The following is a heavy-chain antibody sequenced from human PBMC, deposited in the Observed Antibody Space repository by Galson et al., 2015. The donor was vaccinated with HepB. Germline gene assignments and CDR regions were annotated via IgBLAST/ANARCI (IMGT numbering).Heavy chain of an antibody. J-gene: IGHJ1*01. Sequence: SLRLSCAASGFTFTNFGMHWVRPAPGKGLEWVAFIPSAGSNQYYGRSVAGRFSISRDNSNNTLYLQMNSLRPEDTAIYYCAKGNRGLRAENFQYWGQGTLVTVSS. D-gene: IGHD3-10*01. CDR2: IPSAGSNQ. CDR3: AKGNRGLRAENFQY. V-gene: IGHV3-30*02. CDR1: GFTFTNFG.